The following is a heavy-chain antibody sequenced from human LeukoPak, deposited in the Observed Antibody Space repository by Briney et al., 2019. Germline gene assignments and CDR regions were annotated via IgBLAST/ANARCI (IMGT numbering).Heavy chain of an antibody. V-gene: IGHV5-51*01. J-gene: IGHJ3*02. Sequence: GGSLKISCQGSGYTFTSYWIGWVRHMPGKGLEWMGIIYPGDSDTRYSPCFQGQDTISADKSISTAYLQWSSLKASDTAMYYCARPSETGYYRGAFDIWGQGTMVTVSS. CDR2: IYPGDSDT. D-gene: IGHD3-9*01. CDR3: ARPSETGYYRGAFDI. CDR1: GYTFTSYW.